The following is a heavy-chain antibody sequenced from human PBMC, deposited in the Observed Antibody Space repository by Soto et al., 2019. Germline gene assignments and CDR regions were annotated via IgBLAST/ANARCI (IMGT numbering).Heavy chain of an antibody. Sequence: QVQLQESGPGLVKPSQTLSLTCTVSGGSISTVDYWWGWIRQSPDMGLEWIGHIYDGGRTYNNPSLESRVTMSVDTSKSPLALTLSSVSAADTAVYYCARGPSGDKVDSWGQGTLVTVSS. J-gene: IGHJ4*02. V-gene: IGHV4-30-4*01. CDR2: IYDGGRT. CDR3: ARGPSGDKVDS. CDR1: GGSISTVDYW. D-gene: IGHD7-27*01.